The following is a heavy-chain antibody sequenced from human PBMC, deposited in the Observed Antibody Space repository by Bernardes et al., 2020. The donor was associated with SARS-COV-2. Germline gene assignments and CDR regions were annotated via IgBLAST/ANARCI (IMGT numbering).Heavy chain of an antibody. V-gene: IGHV3-48*04. Sequence: GGSLRLSCAASGFTFSTYSMNWVRQAPGKGLEWVSYISSSSSTIYYADSVKGRFTISRDNAKNSLYLQMNSLRAEDTAVYYCARDGGRGYSYGTFDYWGQGTLVTVSS. CDR2: ISSSSSTI. J-gene: IGHJ4*02. CDR1: GFTFSTYS. CDR3: ARDGGRGYSYGTFDY. D-gene: IGHD5-18*01.